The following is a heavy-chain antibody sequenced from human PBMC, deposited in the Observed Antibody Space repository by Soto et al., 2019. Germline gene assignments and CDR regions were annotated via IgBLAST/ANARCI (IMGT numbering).Heavy chain of an antibody. CDR1: GFTFSSYA. CDR3: ARGGTVTTFYGMDV. CDR2: ISYDGSNK. Sequence: PGGSLRLSCAASGFTFSSYAMHWVRQAPGKGLEWVAVISYDGSNKYYADSVKGRFTISRDNSKNTLYLQMNSLRAEDTAVYYCARGGTVTTFYGMDVWGQGTTVTVSS. J-gene: IGHJ6*02. V-gene: IGHV3-30-3*01. D-gene: IGHD4-17*01.